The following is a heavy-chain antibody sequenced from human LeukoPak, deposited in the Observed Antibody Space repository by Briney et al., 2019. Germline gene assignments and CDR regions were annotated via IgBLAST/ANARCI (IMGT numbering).Heavy chain of an antibody. Sequence: GGSLRLSCAASGFTFSSYSMNWVRQAPGKGLEWVSSISSSSTDIYYADSVKGRFTISRDNSKNTLYLQMNSLRAEDTAVYYCAKNINLDYWGQGTLVTVSS. CDR1: GFTFSSYS. V-gene: IGHV3-21*04. CDR2: ISSSSTDI. J-gene: IGHJ4*02. CDR3: AKNINLDY.